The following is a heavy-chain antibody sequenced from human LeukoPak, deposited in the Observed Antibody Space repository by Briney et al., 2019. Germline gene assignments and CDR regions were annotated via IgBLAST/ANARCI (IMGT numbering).Heavy chain of an antibody. Sequence: PSGTLSLTCAVSGGSISSSNWWSWVRQPPGKGLEWIGEIYHSGSTNYNPSLKSRVTISVDKSKNQFSLKLSSVTAADTAVYYCVWSPYSSGHYLYFQHWGQGTLVTVSS. CDR3: VWSPYSSGHYLYFQH. CDR2: IYHSGST. D-gene: IGHD3-22*01. CDR1: GGSISSSNW. V-gene: IGHV4-4*02. J-gene: IGHJ1*01.